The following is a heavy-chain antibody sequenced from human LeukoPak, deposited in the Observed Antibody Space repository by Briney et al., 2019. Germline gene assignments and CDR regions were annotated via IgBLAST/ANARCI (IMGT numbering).Heavy chain of an antibody. V-gene: IGHV3-23*01. D-gene: IGHD3-22*01. J-gene: IGHJ1*01. CDR3: AKDKGEYYYDSSGYSEYFQH. Sequence: GGSLRLSCAASGFTFSSYAMSWVRQAPGKGLEWVSAISGSGGSTYYADSVKGRFTISRDNSKNTLYLQMNSLRAEDTAVYYCAKDKGEYYYDSSGYSEYFQHWGQGTLVTVSS. CDR2: ISGSGGST. CDR1: GFTFSSYA.